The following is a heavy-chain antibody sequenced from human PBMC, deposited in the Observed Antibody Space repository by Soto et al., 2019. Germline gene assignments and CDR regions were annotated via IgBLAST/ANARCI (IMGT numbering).Heavy chain of an antibody. CDR2: IYYSGST. Sequence: SETLSLTCTVSGGSISSGGYYWSWIRQHPGKGLEWIGYIYYSGSTYYNPSLKSRVTISVDTSKNQFSLKLSSVTAADTAVYYCARDEGFGDPVFDYWGQGTLVTVSS. CDR3: ARDEGFGDPVFDY. CDR1: GGSISSGGYY. J-gene: IGHJ4*02. V-gene: IGHV4-31*03. D-gene: IGHD3-10*01.